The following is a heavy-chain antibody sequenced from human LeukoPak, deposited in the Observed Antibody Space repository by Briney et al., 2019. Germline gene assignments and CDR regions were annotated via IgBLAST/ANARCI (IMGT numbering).Heavy chain of an antibody. Sequence: EASVKVSCKASGYTFPSYGISWARQAPGQGLEWMGWISAYNGNTNYAQKLQGRVTMTTDTSTSTAYMELRSLRSDDTAVYYCERDFFLQQLAHDAFDIWGQGTMVTVSS. CDR2: ISAYNGNT. CDR1: GYTFPSYG. V-gene: IGHV1-18*01. D-gene: IGHD6-13*01. CDR3: ERDFFLQQLAHDAFDI. J-gene: IGHJ3*02.